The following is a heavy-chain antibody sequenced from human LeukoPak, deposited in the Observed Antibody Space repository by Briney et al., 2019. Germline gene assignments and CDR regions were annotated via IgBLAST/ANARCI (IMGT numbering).Heavy chain of an antibody. Sequence: ASVKVSCKASGYTFTGYDINWVRQATGQGLEWMGWMNPNSGNTGYAQKFQGRVTITRNTSISTAYMELSSLRSEDTAVYYCARGPYYYDSSGYELDYWGQGTLVTVSS. J-gene: IGHJ4*02. D-gene: IGHD3-22*01. V-gene: IGHV1-8*03. CDR1: GYTFTGYD. CDR3: ARGPYYYDSSGYELDY. CDR2: MNPNSGNT.